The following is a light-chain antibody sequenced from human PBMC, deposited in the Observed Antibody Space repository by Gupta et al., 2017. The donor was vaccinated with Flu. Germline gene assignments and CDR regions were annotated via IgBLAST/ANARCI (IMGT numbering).Light chain of an antibody. CDR2: ENN. J-gene: IGLJ3*02. V-gene: IGLV1-51*02. Sequence: KVTISCSGSSSNIGNNYVSWYQQLPGTAPKLLIYENNKRPPGIPDRFSGSKSGTSATLGITGLQTGDEADYYCGTWDSSLSAWVFGGGTKLTVL. CDR3: GTWDSSLSAWV. CDR1: SSNIGNNY.